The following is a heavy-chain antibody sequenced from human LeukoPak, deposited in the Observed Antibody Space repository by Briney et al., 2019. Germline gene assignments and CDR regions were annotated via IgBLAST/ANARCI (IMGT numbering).Heavy chain of an antibody. V-gene: IGHV1-2*06. CDR2: INPNSGGT. CDR1: GYTFTGYY. CDR3: ATGMATIALSDAFDI. Sequence: ASVKVSCKASGYTFTGYYMHWVRQAPGQGLEWVGRINPNSGGTNYAQKFQGRVTMTRDTSISTAYMELSRLRSDDTAVYYCATGMATIALSDAFDIWGQGTMVTVSS. D-gene: IGHD5-24*01. J-gene: IGHJ3*02.